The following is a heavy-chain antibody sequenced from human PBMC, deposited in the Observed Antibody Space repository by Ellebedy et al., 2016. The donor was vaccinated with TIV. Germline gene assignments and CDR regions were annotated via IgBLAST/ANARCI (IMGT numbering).Heavy chain of an antibody. Sequence: AASVKVSCKASGYTFTGYYMHWVRQAPGQGLEWMGWINPNSGGTNYAQKFQGRVTMTRDTSISTAYMELSRLRSDDTAVYYCARGGIAVAGYYYYGMDVWGQGTTVTVSS. CDR3: ARGGIAVAGYYYYGMDV. D-gene: IGHD6-19*01. V-gene: IGHV1-2*02. CDR2: INPNSGGT. J-gene: IGHJ6*02. CDR1: GYTFTGYY.